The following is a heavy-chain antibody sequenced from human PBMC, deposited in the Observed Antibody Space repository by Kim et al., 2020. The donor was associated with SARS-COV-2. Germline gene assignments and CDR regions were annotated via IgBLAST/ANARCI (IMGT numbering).Heavy chain of an antibody. J-gene: IGHJ6*02. CDR2: IYYSGST. D-gene: IGHD5-18*01. Sequence: SETLSLTCTVSGGSISSYYWSWIRQPPGKGLEWIGYIYYSGSTNYNPSLKSRVTISVDTSKNQFSLKLSSVTAADTAVYYCARDFGRGYSYAKPTYGMDVWGQGTTVTVSS. V-gene: IGHV4-59*01. CDR3: ARDFGRGYSYAKPTYGMDV. CDR1: GGSISSYY.